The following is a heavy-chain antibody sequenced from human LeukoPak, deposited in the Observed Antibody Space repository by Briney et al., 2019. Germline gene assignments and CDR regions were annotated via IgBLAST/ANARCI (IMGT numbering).Heavy chain of an antibody. J-gene: IGHJ4*01. CDR1: GGSISGYY. Sequence: SETLSLTCTVSGGSISGYYWSWIRQPPGKGLEWIGYIYYSGGTNYNPSLKSRVTISVDSSKNQFSLRLSSVTAADTAVYFCARHDASSSWYGYFDYWGQGNLVTVSS. CDR3: ARHDASSSWYGYFDY. V-gene: IGHV4-59*08. CDR2: IYYSGGT. D-gene: IGHD6-13*01.